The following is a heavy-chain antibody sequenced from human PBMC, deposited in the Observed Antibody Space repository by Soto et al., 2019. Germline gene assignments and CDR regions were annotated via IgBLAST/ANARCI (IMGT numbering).Heavy chain of an antibody. CDR3: ARGPLVVPAAIVY. D-gene: IGHD2-2*01. CDR1: GGSLSGYY. CDR2: IGHSGST. J-gene: IGHJ4*02. V-gene: IGHV4-34*01. Sequence: QVQLQQWGAGLLKPSETLSLTCAVYGGSLSGYYWSWIRQPPGKGLEWIGEIGHSGSTIYNPSLESRVTISVDTSKNQFSLKLSSVTAADTAVYYCARGPLVVPAAIVYWGQGTLVTVSS.